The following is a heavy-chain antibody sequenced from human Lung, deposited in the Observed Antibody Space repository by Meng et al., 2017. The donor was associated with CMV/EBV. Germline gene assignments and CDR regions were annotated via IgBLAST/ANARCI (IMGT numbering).Heavy chain of an antibody. D-gene: IGHD6-6*01. J-gene: IGHJ4*03. CDR1: GFSLSTTGMG. V-gene: IGHV2-26*01. CDR3: ALIGDVAGRPFDF. CDR2: IFSNDDK. Sequence: SGPXLVXPTGTLTLTCTVSGFSLSTTGMGVDWIRQPPGKALEWLAHIFSNDDKSYSTSLKSRLTISKDTSQSQVVLTMTNMDPVDTATYYCALIGDVAGRPFDFWXHGALVTVSS.